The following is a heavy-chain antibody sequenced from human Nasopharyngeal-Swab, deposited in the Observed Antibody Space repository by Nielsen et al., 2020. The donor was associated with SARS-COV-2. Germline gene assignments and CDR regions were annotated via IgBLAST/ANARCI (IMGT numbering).Heavy chain of an antibody. Sequence: GESLKISCAASGFTFSSYAMSGVRQAPGKGLEWVSAISGSGGSTYYADSVKGRFTISRDNSKNTLYLQMNSLRAEDTAVYYCAKGGSGWPFDYWGQGTLVTVSS. J-gene: IGHJ4*02. CDR2: ISGSGGST. V-gene: IGHV3-23*01. D-gene: IGHD6-19*01. CDR1: GFTFSSYA. CDR3: AKGGSGWPFDY.